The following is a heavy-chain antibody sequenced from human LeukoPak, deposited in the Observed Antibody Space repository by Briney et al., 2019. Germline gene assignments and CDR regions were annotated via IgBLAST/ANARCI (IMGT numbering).Heavy chain of an antibody. J-gene: IGHJ4*02. Sequence: ASVKVSCKASGYAFTGYYMHWVRQAPGQGLEWMGWINPNSGGTNYAQKFLGRVTMTRDTSISTAYMELSRLRSDDTAVYYCARAGMAAAGSKVIDPPDYWGQGTLVTVSS. V-gene: IGHV1-2*02. CDR2: INPNSGGT. D-gene: IGHD6-13*01. CDR3: ARAGMAAAGSKVIDPPDY. CDR1: GYAFTGYY.